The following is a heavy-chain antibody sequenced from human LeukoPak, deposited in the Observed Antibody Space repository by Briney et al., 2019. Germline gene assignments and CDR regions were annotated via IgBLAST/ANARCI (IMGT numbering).Heavy chain of an antibody. CDR1: ASTFSTYA. CDR2: IATANGNT. J-gene: IGHJ4*02. V-gene: IGHV1-3*03. Sequence: ASVKVSCKASASTFSTYAIHWVRQAPGQGLEWMGWIATANGNTRYSQRFQDRVTITRDTSASTVYMELRGLRSEDIALYYCARERYYRIGRFDRAYLDDWGQGTLVTVSS. D-gene: IGHD3-10*01. CDR3: ARERYYRIGRFDRAYLDD.